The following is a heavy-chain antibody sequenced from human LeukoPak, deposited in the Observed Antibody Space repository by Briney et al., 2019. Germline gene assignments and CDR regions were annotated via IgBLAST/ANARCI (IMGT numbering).Heavy chain of an antibody. CDR1: GFTFSSYA. V-gene: IGHV3-23*01. CDR2: ISGSGGST. Sequence: GGSLRLSCAASGFTFSSYAMSWVRQAPGKGLEWVSAISGSGGSTYYADSVKGRFTISRDNSKNTLYLQMNSLRDEDTAVYYCAKMSCSGGSCHLFDYWGQGTLVTVSS. CDR3: AKMSCSGGSCHLFDY. D-gene: IGHD2-15*01. J-gene: IGHJ4*02.